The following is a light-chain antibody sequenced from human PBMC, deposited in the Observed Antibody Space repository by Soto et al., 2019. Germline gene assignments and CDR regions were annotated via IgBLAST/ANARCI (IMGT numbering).Light chain of an antibody. CDR1: SGSIASGY. CDR3: QSSDGNNMV. CDR2: EDN. Sequence: NFMLTQPHSVSESPGKTVTISCTGSSGSIASGYVQWYQQRPGSAPTTLIYEDNQRPAGVPDRFSGSIDSSSNSASLTISGLRPEYEADYYCQSSDGNNMVFGGGTKVTVL. V-gene: IGLV6-57*02. J-gene: IGLJ2*01.